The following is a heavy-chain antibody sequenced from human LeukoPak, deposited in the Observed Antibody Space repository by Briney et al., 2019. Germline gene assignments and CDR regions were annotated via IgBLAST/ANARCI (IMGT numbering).Heavy chain of an antibody. D-gene: IGHD1-26*01. CDR2: ISPNTGVP. CDR3: ARRARPELTLEY. Sequence: ASVKVSCKASGYNFTAFYLHWVRQAPGHPLEWMGWISPNTGVPVYAPNFQGRLTLTRDTSTNTAYLDVNNLISDDTAVYFCARRARPELTLEYWGQGTLVTVSS. CDR1: GYNFTAFY. V-gene: IGHV1-2*02. J-gene: IGHJ4*02.